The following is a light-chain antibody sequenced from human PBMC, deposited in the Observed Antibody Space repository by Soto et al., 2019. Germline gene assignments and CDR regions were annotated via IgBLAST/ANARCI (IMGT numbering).Light chain of an antibody. CDR1: QSVSSSY. CDR3: QQYGSSRGLT. V-gene: IGKV3-20*01. J-gene: IGKJ4*01. Sequence: EIVFTQSPGSLSLSRGDSANTFCTASQSVSSSYLAWYQQKPGQAPRLIIYGASSRATGIPDRFSGSGSGTDFTLTISRLEPEDFAVYYCQQYGSSRGLTFGGGTKVDIK. CDR2: GAS.